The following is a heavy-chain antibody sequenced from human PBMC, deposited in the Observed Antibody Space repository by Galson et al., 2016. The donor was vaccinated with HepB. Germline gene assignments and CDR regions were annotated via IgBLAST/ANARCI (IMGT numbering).Heavy chain of an antibody. CDR3: ARMRAFDI. CDR1: GGSFSGAY. CDR2: ITHSGST. V-gene: IGHV4-34*01. J-gene: IGHJ3*02. Sequence: ETLSLTCAVYGGSFSGAYWNWIRQSADKGLEWIGDITHSGSTNYNPSLESRVTISADTSKNQFSLKLISVTAADTAVYYCARMRAFDIWSQGTMVTVSS.